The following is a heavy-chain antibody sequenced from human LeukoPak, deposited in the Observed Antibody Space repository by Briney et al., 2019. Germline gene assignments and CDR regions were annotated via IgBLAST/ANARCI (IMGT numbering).Heavy chain of an antibody. V-gene: IGHV4-59*12. CDR1: GGSISSYY. Sequence: SETLSLTCTVSGGSISSYYWSWIRQPPGKGLEWIGYIYYSGSTNYNPSLKSRVTISVDTSKNQFSLKLSSVTAADTAVYYCAREATVVPNWFDPWGQGTLVTVSS. CDR2: IYYSGST. CDR3: AREATVVPNWFDP. J-gene: IGHJ5*02. D-gene: IGHD4-23*01.